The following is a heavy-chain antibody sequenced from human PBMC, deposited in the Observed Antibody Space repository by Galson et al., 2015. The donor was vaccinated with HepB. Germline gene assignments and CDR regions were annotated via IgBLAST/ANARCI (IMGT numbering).Heavy chain of an antibody. V-gene: IGHV3-21*01. CDR3: ARAYCGGDCSG. CDR1: GFTFSSYA. J-gene: IGHJ4*02. Sequence: SLRLSCAASGFTFSSYAMSWARQAPGKGLEWVSSISSSSSYIYYADSVKGRFTISRDNAKNSLYLQMNSLRAEDTAVYYCARAYCGGDCSGWGQGTLVTVSS. CDR2: ISSSSSYI. D-gene: IGHD2-21*02.